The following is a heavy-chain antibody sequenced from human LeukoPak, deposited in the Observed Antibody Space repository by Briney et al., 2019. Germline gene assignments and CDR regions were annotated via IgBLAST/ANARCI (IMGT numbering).Heavy chain of an antibody. CDR2: ISSSSSTI. Sequence: GGSLRLSCAASGFTVSSNYMNWVRQAPGKGLEWVSYISSSSSTIYYADSVKGRFTISRDNAKNSLYLQMNSLRAEDTAVYYCARGSSWYDIDYWGQGTLVTVSS. CDR3: ARGSSWYDIDY. V-gene: IGHV3-48*01. J-gene: IGHJ4*02. D-gene: IGHD6-13*01. CDR1: GFTVSSNY.